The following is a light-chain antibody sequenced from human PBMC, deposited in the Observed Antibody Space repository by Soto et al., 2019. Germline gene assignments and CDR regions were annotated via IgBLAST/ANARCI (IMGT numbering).Light chain of an antibody. Sequence: AIRITQSPSSLAASTGDRVTITCRASQSISNYLAWYQQRPGGPPKLLVYAASTFQSEVPSRFCVSGSGTDFTLTINYLQSEDFATYFCQHYNSFPWTFGQGTKVEVK. CDR2: AAS. J-gene: IGKJ1*01. CDR3: QHYNSFPWT. V-gene: IGKV1-8*01. CDR1: QSISNY.